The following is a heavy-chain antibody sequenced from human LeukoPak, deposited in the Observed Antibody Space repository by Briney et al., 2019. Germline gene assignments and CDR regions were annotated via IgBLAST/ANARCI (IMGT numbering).Heavy chain of an antibody. CDR2: INPNSGGT. CDR1: GYTFTGYY. V-gene: IGHV1-2*02. CDR3: ARVGYYDILTGYSP. J-gene: IGHJ5*02. Sequence: GASVRVSCKASGYTFTGYYMHWVRQAPGQGLEWMGWINPNSGGTNYAQKFQGRVTMTRDTSISTAYMELSRLRSDDTAVYYCARVGYYDILTGYSPWGQGTLVTVSS. D-gene: IGHD3-9*01.